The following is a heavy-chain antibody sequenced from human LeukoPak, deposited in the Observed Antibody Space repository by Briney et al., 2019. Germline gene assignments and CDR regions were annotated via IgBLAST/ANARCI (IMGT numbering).Heavy chain of an antibody. CDR1: GYTFTSYY. Sequence: ASVKVSCKASGYTFTSYYMHWVRQAPGQGLEWMGIINPSGGSTSYAQKFQGRVTMTRDTSTSTVYMELSSLRSEDTAVYYCARTRRGHYYDSSGYYYEFDYWGQGTLVTVSS. V-gene: IGHV1-46*01. CDR2: INPSGGST. J-gene: IGHJ4*02. D-gene: IGHD3-22*01. CDR3: ARTRRGHYYDSSGYYYEFDY.